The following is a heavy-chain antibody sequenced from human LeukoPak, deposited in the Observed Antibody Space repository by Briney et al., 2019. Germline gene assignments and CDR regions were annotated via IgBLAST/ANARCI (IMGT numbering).Heavy chain of an antibody. V-gene: IGHV3-48*03. D-gene: IGHD2-21*02. J-gene: IGHJ3*02. CDR2: ISDIGTTT. Sequence: GGSLRLSCVGSGFSFGSYEINWVRQAPGKGMEWVSYISDIGTTTHYADSVKGRFTIFRDNAKNSVYLLMDSLMAEDTAIYYCARDRSKVTAYDDALGIWGQGTMVTVSS. CDR3: ARDRSKVTAYDDALGI. CDR1: GFSFGSYE.